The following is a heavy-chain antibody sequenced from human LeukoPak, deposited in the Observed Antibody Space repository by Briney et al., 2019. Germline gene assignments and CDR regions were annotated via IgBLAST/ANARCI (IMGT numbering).Heavy chain of an antibody. CDR1: GGSISGYY. D-gene: IGHD4-17*01. CDR3: ARVGDYGDYHFDY. J-gene: IGHJ4*02. Sequence: PSETLSLTCTVSGGSISGYYWSWIRQPPGKGLECVGRIHTSGSTDYSPSLKSRVTISVDTSKNQFSLKLTSVTAADTAMYYCARVGDYGDYHFDYWGQGTLVTVSS. CDR2: IHTSGST. V-gene: IGHV4-4*07.